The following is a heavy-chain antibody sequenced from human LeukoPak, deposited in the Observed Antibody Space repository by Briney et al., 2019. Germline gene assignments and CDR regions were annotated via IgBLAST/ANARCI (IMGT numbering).Heavy chain of an antibody. D-gene: IGHD3-22*01. Sequence: GGSLRLSCAASGFTFSSCGMHWVRQAPGKGLEWVAFIRYDGSNKYYADSVKGRFTISRDISKNTLYLQMNSLRTEDTALYYCARGDYDSSGYYYYYYMDVWGKGTTVTVSS. CDR3: ARGDYDSSGYYYYYYMDV. J-gene: IGHJ6*03. CDR1: GFTFSSCG. CDR2: IRYDGSNK. V-gene: IGHV3-30*02.